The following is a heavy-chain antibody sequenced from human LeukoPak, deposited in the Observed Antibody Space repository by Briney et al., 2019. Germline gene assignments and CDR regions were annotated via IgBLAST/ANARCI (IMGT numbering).Heavy chain of an antibody. CDR3: AKVTEDDFWSGYYLFDY. CDR2: IYSGGST. Sequence: GGSLRLSCAASGFTVSSNDMSWVRQAPGKGLECISVIYSGGSTDYADSVKGRLTISRDNSKNTLYLQMNSLRAEDTAVYYCAKVTEDDFWSGYYLFDYWGQGTLVTVSS. J-gene: IGHJ4*02. D-gene: IGHD3-3*01. V-gene: IGHV3-53*01. CDR1: GFTVSSND.